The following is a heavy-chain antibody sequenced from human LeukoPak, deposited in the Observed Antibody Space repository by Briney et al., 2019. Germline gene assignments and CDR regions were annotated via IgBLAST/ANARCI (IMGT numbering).Heavy chain of an antibody. CDR1: GFTFSSYE. D-gene: IGHD3-10*02. J-gene: IGHJ6*04. CDR3: AELGITMIGGV. V-gene: IGHV3-48*03. CDR2: ISSSGSTI. Sequence: PGGSLRLSCAASGFTFSSYEMNWVRQAPGKGLEWVSYISSSGSTIYYADSVKGRFTISGDNAKNSLYLRMNSLRAEDTAVYYCAELGITMIGGVWGKGTTVTISS.